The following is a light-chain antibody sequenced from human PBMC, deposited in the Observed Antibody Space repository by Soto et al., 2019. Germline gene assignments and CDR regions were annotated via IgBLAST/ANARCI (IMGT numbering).Light chain of an antibody. CDR3: SSYTTSSTLV. Sequence: QSALTQPASVSGSPGQSITISCTGTSSDVGGYNYVSWYQHHPGKAPKLIIYEVNNRPSGVSNRFSGSKSGNTASLTISGLQAEDEADYYCSSYTTSSTLVFSGGTKVTVL. J-gene: IGLJ3*02. CDR2: EVN. CDR1: SSDVGGYNY. V-gene: IGLV2-14*01.